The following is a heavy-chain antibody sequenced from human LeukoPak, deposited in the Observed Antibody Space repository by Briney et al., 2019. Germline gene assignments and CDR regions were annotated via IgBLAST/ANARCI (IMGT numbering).Heavy chain of an antibody. D-gene: IGHD3-22*01. CDR2: INPSGGSR. CDR1: GYTFTSYY. J-gene: IGHJ4*02. CDR3: ARGRITMIG. V-gene: IGHV1-46*01. Sequence: GASVKVSCKASGYTFTSYYIHWVRQAPGQGLEWMGIINPSGGSRSYAQKFQGRVTMTRDMSTSTVYMELSSLRSEDTAVYYCARGRITMIGWGQGTLVTVSS.